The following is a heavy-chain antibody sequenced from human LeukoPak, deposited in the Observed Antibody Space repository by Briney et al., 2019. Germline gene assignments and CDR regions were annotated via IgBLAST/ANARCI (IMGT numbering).Heavy chain of an antibody. V-gene: IGHV3-23*01. CDR2: INSAGST. CDR1: EFTFSSFS. J-gene: IGHJ4*02. D-gene: IGHD4-17*01. Sequence: GGSLRLSCAASEFTFSSFSMNWVRQAPGKGLEWVSAINSAGSTYYGDSVRGRFTISRDNSKNVLHLQMNSLRAEDTALYYCAKDQNTVATAPFDYWGLGTLVTVSS. CDR3: AKDQNTVATAPFDY.